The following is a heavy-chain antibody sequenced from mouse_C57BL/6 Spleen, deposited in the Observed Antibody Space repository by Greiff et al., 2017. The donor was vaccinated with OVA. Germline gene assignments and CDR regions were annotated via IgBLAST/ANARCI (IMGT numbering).Heavy chain of an antibody. J-gene: IGHJ1*03. CDR3: ARKGDYGSSYDRYWYFDV. D-gene: IGHD1-1*01. Sequence: QVVESGPELVKPGASVKISCKASGYSFTDYNMNWVKQSNGKSLEWIGVINPNYGTTSYNQKFKGKATLTVDQSSSTAYMQLNSLTSEDSAVYYCARKGDYGSSYDRYWYFDVWGTGTTVTVSS. CDR2: INPNYGTT. V-gene: IGHV1-39*01. CDR1: GYSFTDYN.